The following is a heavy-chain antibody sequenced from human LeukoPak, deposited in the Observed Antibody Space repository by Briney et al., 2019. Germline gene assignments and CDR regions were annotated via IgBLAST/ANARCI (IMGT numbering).Heavy chain of an antibody. CDR2: INPSGGST. CDR1: GYTFTSYY. CDR3: ARTTVTDYYYYGMDV. V-gene: IGHV1-46*01. Sequence: RASVKVSCKASGYTFTSYYMHWVRQAPGQGLEWMGIINPSGGSTSYAQKFQGRVTMTRDTSTSTVHMELSSLRSEDTAVYYCARTTVTDYYYYGMDVWGQGTTVTVSS. J-gene: IGHJ6*02. D-gene: IGHD4-17*01.